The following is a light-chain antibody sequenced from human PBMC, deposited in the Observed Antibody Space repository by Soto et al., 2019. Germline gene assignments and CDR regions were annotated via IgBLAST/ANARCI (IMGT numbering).Light chain of an antibody. CDR1: QSVRSSY. J-gene: IGKJ5*01. V-gene: IGKV3D-20*01. CDR2: DAS. Sequence: EIVLTQSPATLSFSPGERATRSCGSSQSVRSSYLAWYQQKPGLAPRLLIYDASSRATGIPDRFSGSGSGTDFTLTISRLEPEDFAVYYCQQYGSSPITFGQGTRLEIK. CDR3: QQYGSSPIT.